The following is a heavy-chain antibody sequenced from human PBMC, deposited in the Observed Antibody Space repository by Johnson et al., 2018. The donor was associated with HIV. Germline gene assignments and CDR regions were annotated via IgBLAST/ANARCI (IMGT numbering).Heavy chain of an antibody. J-gene: IGHJ3*02. V-gene: IGHV3-30*03. CDR2: ISYDGTNK. D-gene: IGHD2-2*02. CDR1: GFTFSNYD. CDR3: ARVGGLYCSSTSCYKGDAFDI. Sequence: QVLLVESGGGVVQPGRSLRLSCAASGFTFSNYDIHWVRQAPGKGLEWVAFISYDGTNKYYADSVKGRFTISRDNSKNTLYLQMNSLRAEDTAVYYCARVGGLYCSSTSCYKGDAFDIWGQGTMVTVSS.